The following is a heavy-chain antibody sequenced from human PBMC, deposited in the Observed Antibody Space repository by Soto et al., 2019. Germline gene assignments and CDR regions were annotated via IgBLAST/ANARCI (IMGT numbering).Heavy chain of an antibody. CDR2: ISAYNGNT. CDR3: ARDSEYSSSSLPFDY. V-gene: IGHV1-18*01. J-gene: IGHJ4*02. Sequence: ASVKVSCKASGYTFTSYGISWVRQAPGQGLEWMGWISAYNGNTNYAQKLQGRVTMTTDTSTSTAYMELRSLRSDDTAVYYCARDSEYSSSSLPFDYWGQGTLVTVSS. CDR1: GYTFTSYG. D-gene: IGHD6-13*01.